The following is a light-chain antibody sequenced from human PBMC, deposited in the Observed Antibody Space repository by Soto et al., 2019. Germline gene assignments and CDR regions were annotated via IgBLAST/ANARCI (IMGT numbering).Light chain of an antibody. CDR2: DAS. J-gene: IGKJ4*01. V-gene: IGKV3-11*01. Sequence: EIVLTQSPATLSLSPGERAALSCRASQSVGIYLAWYQQKPGQAPRLLIYDASNRATGIPARFSGSGSGTDFTLTISSLEPEDFAIYFCQQRANWLTFGGGTKLEIK. CDR3: QQRANWLT. CDR1: QSVGIY.